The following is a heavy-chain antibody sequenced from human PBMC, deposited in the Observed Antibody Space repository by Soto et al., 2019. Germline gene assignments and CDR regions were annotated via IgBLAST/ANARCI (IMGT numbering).Heavy chain of an antibody. V-gene: IGHV4-59*01. Sequence: PSETLSLTCTVSGGSLSSYYWSWIRQPPGKGLEWIGYIYYSGSTNYNPSLKSRVTISVDTSKNQFSLKLSSVTAADTAVYYCARVPPGLRYFDWTIPDYWGQGTLVTVSS. CDR3: ARVPPGLRYFDWTIPDY. J-gene: IGHJ4*01. CDR2: IYYSGST. D-gene: IGHD3-9*01. CDR1: GGSLSSYY.